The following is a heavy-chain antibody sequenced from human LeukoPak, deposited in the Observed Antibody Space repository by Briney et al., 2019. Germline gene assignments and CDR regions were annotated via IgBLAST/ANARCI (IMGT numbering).Heavy chain of an antibody. CDR2: ITSGSSYR. V-gene: IGHV3-21*01. D-gene: IGHD1-26*01. CDR1: GFTFSSYN. J-gene: IGHJ6*03. Sequence: GGSLRLSCVASGFTFSSYNMNWVRQAPGKGLEWVSSITSGSSYRFYADSVKGRFTISRDNAKNSLYLQMNSLRAEDTAVYYCARDPYSGSYGNYYYYFMDVWGKGTTVTISS. CDR3: ARDPYSGSYGNYYYYFMDV.